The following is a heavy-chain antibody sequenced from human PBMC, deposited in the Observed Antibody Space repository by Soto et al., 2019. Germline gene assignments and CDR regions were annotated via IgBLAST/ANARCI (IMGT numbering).Heavy chain of an antibody. CDR2: IYYSGST. V-gene: IGHV4-59*01. Sequence: SETLSLTCTVSGGSISSYYWTWIRQPPGKGLEWIGYIYYSGSTNYNPSLKSRVTISVDTSKNQFSLKLSSVTAADTAIYYCARVPFYYYGMDVWGQGTTVTVSS. CDR1: GGSISSYY. J-gene: IGHJ6*02. CDR3: ARVPFYYYGMDV.